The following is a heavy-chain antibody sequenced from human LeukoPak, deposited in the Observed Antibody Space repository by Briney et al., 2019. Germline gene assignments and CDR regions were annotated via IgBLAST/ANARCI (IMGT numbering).Heavy chain of an antibody. V-gene: IGHV4-4*02. CDR3: ARSGSYYLRYFDY. CDR1: GGSISSSNW. Sequence: SETLSLTCAVSGGSISSSNWWSWVRQPPGKGLEWIGEIYHSGSTNYNPSLKSRITISVDKSKNQFSLKLSSVTAADTAVYYCARSGSYYLRYFDYWGQGTLVTVSS. D-gene: IGHD1-26*01. J-gene: IGHJ4*02. CDR2: IYHSGST.